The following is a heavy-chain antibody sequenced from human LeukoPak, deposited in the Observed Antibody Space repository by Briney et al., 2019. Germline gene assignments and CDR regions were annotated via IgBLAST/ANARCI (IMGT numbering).Heavy chain of an antibody. D-gene: IGHD3-22*01. CDR3: VREVRYYDSSGYFTKGDAFDI. Sequence: SETLSLTCTVSGGSISSYYWSWIRQSPGRGLEWMGCVYYSGSTFYNPSLKSRVTISLDTSKNQFSLKLSSVTAADTAVYYCVREVRYYDSSGYFTKGDAFDIWGQGAMVTVSS. J-gene: IGHJ3*02. V-gene: IGHV4-59*01. CDR1: GGSISSYY. CDR2: VYYSGST.